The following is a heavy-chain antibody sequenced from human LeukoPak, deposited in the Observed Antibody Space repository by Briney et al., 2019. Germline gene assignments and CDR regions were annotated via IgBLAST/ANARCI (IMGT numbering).Heavy chain of an antibody. J-gene: IGHJ5*02. CDR1: GYTFTDYY. D-gene: IGHD3-22*01. V-gene: IGHV1-69-2*01. CDR3: AAAYDSSGYRDGSDP. CDR2: VDPEDGET. Sequence: ASVKISCKVSGYTFTDYYMHWVQQAPGKGLEWMGLVDPEDGETIYAEKFQGRVTITADTSTDTAYMELSSLRSEDTAVYYCAAAYDSSGYRDGSDPWGQGTLVTVSS.